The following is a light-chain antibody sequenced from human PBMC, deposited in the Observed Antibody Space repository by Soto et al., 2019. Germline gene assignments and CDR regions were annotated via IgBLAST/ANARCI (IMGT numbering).Light chain of an antibody. J-gene: IGKJ5*01. CDR3: QQYENIPT. Sequence: DIQMTQSPFYLSASVGDRVNITCQASQNINNYLNWYKQKPGRAPKLLIYDASNLEAGVPSRFRGSGSGTDFTFTIRRLQPEDIATDYCQQYENIPTFGQGTRLEIK. V-gene: IGKV1-33*01. CDR2: DAS. CDR1: QNINNY.